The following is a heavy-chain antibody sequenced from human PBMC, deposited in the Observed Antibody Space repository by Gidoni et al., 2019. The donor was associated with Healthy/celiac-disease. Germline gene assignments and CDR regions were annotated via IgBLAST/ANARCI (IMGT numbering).Heavy chain of an antibody. CDR3: ARASGPIDY. J-gene: IGHJ4*02. CDR1: GGSISSYS. Sequence: QVQPQESVPGLVKPSETLSLSCTVSGGSISSYSWSWIRQPPGKGLEWSGYIYYSGSTNYNPSLKSRVTISVDTSKNQFSLKLSSVTAADTAVYYCARASGPIDYWGQGTLVTVSS. CDR2: IYYSGST. V-gene: IGHV4-59*01. D-gene: IGHD3-3*01.